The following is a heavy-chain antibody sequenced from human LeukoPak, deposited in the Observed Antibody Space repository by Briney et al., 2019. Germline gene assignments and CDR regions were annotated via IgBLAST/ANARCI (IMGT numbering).Heavy chain of an antibody. D-gene: IGHD5/OR15-5a*01. CDR2: INQEGSEK. CDR3: ARAGGVTVYDFLDY. Sequence: GGSLRLSCVASGFSFSSFWMTWVRQAPGKGLEWVANINQEGSEKHYADSVKRRFIISRDNAKNSVYLQLNSLTADDTDVDYCARAGGVTVYDFLDYWGQGTLVTVSS. J-gene: IGHJ4*02. CDR1: GFSFSSFW. V-gene: IGHV3-7*01.